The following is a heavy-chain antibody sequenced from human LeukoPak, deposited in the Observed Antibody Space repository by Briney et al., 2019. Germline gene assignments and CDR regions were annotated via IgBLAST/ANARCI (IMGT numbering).Heavy chain of an antibody. J-gene: IGHJ4*02. Sequence: GGSLTLSCAASGFTVSSNYMSWVRQAQGKGLEWVSVIYSGGSTYYADSVKGRFTISRDNSKNTLYLQMNSLRAEDTAVYYCARELGRGSGSERYYFDYWGQGTLVTVSS. CDR3: ARELGRGSGSERYYFDY. D-gene: IGHD3-10*01. CDR2: IYSGGST. V-gene: IGHV3-66*01. CDR1: GFTVSSNY.